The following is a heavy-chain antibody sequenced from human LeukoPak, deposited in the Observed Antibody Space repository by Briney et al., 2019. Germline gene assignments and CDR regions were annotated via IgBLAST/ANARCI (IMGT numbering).Heavy chain of an antibody. CDR1: GFTFSSYA. D-gene: IGHD2-21*01. J-gene: IGHJ4*02. CDR2: ISGSGGST. Sequence: GGSLRLSCAASGFTFSSYAMSWVRQAPGKGLEWVSAISGSGGSTYYADAVKGRFTIPRDNFKNTLYQQMNSLRAEDTAVYYCAKGGAGSCGGDCYGYYFDYWGQGTLVTVSS. CDR3: AKGGAGSCGGDCYGYYFDY. V-gene: IGHV3-23*01.